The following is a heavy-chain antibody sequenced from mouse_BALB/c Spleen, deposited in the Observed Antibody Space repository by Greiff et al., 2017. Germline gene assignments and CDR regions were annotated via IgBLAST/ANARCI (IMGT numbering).Heavy chain of an antibody. CDR1: GFSLTSYG. D-gene: IGHD2-14*01. Sequence: VQLQESGPGLVAPSQSLSITCTVSGFSLTSYGVHWVRQPPGKGLEWLGVIWAGGSTNYNSALMSRLSISKDNSKSQVFLKMNSLQTDDTAMYYCAREAYYRTWFAYWGQGTLVTVSA. CDR3: AREAYYRTWFAY. CDR2: IWAGGST. J-gene: IGHJ3*01. V-gene: IGHV2-9*02.